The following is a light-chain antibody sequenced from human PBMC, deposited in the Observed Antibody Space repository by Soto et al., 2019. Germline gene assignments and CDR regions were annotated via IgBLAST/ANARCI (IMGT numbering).Light chain of an antibody. CDR3: QQYGDSPLT. CDR1: QSVLYSSNNKNY. Sequence: DIVMTQSPDSLAVSLGERATINCKSSQSVLYSSNNKNYLAWYQQKPGQPPRLLIYAASTRAAAVPDRFTGSGSGTDFALTISRLEPEDFGVYYCQQYGDSPLTSGPGTKVDIK. CDR2: AAS. V-gene: IGKV4-1*01. J-gene: IGKJ3*01.